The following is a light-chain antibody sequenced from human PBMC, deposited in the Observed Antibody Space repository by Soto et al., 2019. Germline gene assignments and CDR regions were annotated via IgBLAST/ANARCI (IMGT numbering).Light chain of an antibody. CDR2: DAS. J-gene: IGKJ4*01. CDR1: PSVSNY. Sequence: EIVLTQSPATLSLSPGERATLSCRASPSVSNYLAWYQQKPGQAPRLLIYDASNMATGIPARFSGSGSGADFTLTISSLEPEDFAVYYCQQRSTSHTFGGGTKVEIK. CDR3: QQRSTSHT. V-gene: IGKV3-11*01.